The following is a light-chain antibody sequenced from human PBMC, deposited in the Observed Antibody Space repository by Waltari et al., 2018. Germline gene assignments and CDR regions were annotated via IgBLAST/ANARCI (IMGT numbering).Light chain of an antibody. Sequence: SYVLPQPSSVSVAPGKTARITCGGSNIGSRTVHWHQQKPGQAPVLVFYYDSDRPAGIPERFSRSNSGNTATLTISRVEVGDEADYYCQVWDSSSDHWVFGGGTKLTVL. CDR2: YDS. CDR1: NIGSRT. V-gene: IGLV3-21*04. J-gene: IGLJ3*02. CDR3: QVWDSSSDHWV.